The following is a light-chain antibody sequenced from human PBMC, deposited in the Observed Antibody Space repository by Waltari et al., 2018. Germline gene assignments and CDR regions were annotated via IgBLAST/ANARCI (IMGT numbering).Light chain of an antibody. V-gene: IGLV3-1*01. J-gene: IGLJ1*01. Sequence: SYELTQPPSVSVSPGQTATITCSAGQLGAKFVAWYQQKSGQSPVWVIYQDMKRPPGVPDRFSGSKSGNTASLTVSGLQAEDEADYYCSSYAGSDTWRYVFGTGTKVTVL. CDR2: QDM. CDR3: SSYAGSDTWRYV. CDR1: QLGAKF.